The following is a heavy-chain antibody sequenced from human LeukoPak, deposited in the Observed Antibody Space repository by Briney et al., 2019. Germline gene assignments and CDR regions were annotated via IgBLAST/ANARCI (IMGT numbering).Heavy chain of an antibody. J-gene: IGHJ6*03. Sequence: PSETLSVTCTVSGGSISSSSYYWGWIRQPPGKGLEWIGSSYYSGSTYYNPSLKSRVTISVDTSKNQFSLKLSSVTAADTAVYYCARVPSYYDFWSVPPHYYYYYYMDVWGKGTTVTVSS. V-gene: IGHV4-39*07. CDR2: SYYSGST. D-gene: IGHD3-3*01. CDR1: GGSISSSSYY. CDR3: ARVPSYYDFWSVPPHYYYYYYMDV.